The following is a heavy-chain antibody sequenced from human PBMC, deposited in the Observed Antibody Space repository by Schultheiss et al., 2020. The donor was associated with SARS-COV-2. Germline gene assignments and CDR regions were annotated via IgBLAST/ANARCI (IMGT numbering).Heavy chain of an antibody. J-gene: IGHJ4*02. D-gene: IGHD4-17*01. V-gene: IGHV3-69-1*01. Sequence: GGSLRLSCADSGFRFIYDYMNWVRQAPGKGLEWVSSISGGGSTYYADSVKGRFTISRDNAKNSLYLQMNSLRAEDTAVYYCAREDYGDYGVVDYWGQGTLVTVSS. CDR3: AREDYGDYGVVDY. CDR1: GFRFIYDY. CDR2: ISGGGST.